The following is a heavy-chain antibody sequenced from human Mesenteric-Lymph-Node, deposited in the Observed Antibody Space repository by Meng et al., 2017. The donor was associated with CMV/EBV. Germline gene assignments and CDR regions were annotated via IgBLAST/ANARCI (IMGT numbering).Heavy chain of an antibody. J-gene: IGHJ6*02. V-gene: IGHV4-59*02. CDR2: GYYIGDS. D-gene: IGHD1-7*01. CDR3: ARGVAGTTYGMDV. Sequence: SETLSLTCTVSGGPVSTYFWTWIRQPPGKGLEWIGYGYYIGDSNYNPSLESRVTISVDTSKNQISLKLTSVTAADTAVYYCARGVAGTTYGMDVWGQGTTVTVSS. CDR1: GGPVSTYF.